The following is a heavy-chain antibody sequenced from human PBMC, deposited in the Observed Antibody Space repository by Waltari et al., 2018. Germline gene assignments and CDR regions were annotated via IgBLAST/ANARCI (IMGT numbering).Heavy chain of an antibody. D-gene: IGHD2-15*01. J-gene: IGHJ4*02. CDR1: GGSISSSSYY. CDR3: ARRGNKTWMYCSGGSCYWDC. V-gene: IGHV4-39*01. CDR2: IYYSGST. Sequence: QLQLQESGPGLVKPSETLSLTCTVSGGSISSSSYYWGWIRQPPGKGLEWIGSIYYSGSTDYNPSLNSLVTISVDTSKTQFSLKLSSVTAEDTAVYYCARRGNKTWMYCSGGSCYWDCWGQGTLVTVSS.